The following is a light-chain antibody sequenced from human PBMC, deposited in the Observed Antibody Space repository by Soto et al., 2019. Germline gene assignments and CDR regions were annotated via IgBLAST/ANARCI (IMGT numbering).Light chain of an antibody. CDR1: QSVSNNY. CDR3: QQYNDWPPWT. Sequence: EIVLTQSPGTLSLSPGERATLSCRASQSVSNNYLAWYQQKPGQAPRLLIYGASNRATGIPDRFSGSGSGTYFTLTISRLEPEDFAVYYCQQYNDWPPWTYGQGTKVDIK. V-gene: IGKV3-20*01. J-gene: IGKJ1*01. CDR2: GAS.